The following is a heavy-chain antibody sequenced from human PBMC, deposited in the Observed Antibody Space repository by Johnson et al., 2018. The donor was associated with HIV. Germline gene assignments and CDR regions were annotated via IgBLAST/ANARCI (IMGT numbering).Heavy chain of an antibody. CDR2: ISGSGGTI. Sequence: VQLVESGGGLVQPGGSLRLSCAASGFTFSSYAMSWVRQAPGKGLEWVSAISGSGGTISNADSVKGRFTISRNNAKNSLYVQMNSLRAEDTAVYYCAKSTQANILRESGPYGAFDIWGQGTMVTVSS. CDR1: GFTFSSYA. J-gene: IGHJ3*02. V-gene: IGHV3-23*04. D-gene: IGHD3-10*01. CDR3: AKSTQANILRESGPYGAFDI.